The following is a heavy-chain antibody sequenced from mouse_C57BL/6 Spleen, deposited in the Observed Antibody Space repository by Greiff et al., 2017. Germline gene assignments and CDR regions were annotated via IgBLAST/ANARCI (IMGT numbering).Heavy chain of an antibody. CDR1: GYTFTDYY. Sequence: VQLQQSGPELVKPGASVKLSCKASGYTFTDYYMNWVKQSHGKSLEWIGDINPNNGGTSYNQKFKVKATLTVDKSSSTAYMELRSLTSEDSAVYDCARGNYGSSYYYAMDYWGQGTSVTVSS. CDR2: INPNNGGT. V-gene: IGHV1-26*01. CDR3: ARGNYGSSYYYAMDY. D-gene: IGHD1-1*01. J-gene: IGHJ4*01.